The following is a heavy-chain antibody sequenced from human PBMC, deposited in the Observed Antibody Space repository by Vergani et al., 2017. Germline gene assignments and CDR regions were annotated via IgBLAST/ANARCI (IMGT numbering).Heavy chain of an antibody. CDR3: AKDMVRRMATIVSAFDI. CDR2: ISWNSGSI. Sequence: EVQLVESGGGLVQPGRSLRLSCAASGFTFDDYAMHWVRQAPGKGLEWVSGISWNSGSIGYADSVQGRFTISRDNAKNSLYLQMNSLRAEDTALYYCAKDMVRRMATIVSAFDIWGQGTMVTVSS. V-gene: IGHV3-9*01. CDR1: GFTFDDYA. J-gene: IGHJ3*02. D-gene: IGHD5-12*01.